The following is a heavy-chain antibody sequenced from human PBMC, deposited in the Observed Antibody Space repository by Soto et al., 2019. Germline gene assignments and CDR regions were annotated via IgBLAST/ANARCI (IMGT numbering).Heavy chain of an antibody. CDR3: ARASTYYDFWSGYGNWFDP. CDR1: GGTFRSYA. J-gene: IGHJ5*02. V-gene: IGHV1-69*13. CDR2: IIPIFGTA. Sequence: SVTVSSQASGGTFRSYAISWVRQAPGKGREWMGGIIPIFGTANYAQKFQGRGTITADESTSTAYMELSSLRSEDTAVYYCARASTYYDFWSGYGNWFDPWGQGTLVTVSS. D-gene: IGHD3-3*01.